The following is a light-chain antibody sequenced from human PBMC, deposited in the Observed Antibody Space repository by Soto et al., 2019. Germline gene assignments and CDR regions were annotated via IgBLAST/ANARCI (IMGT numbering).Light chain of an antibody. CDR1: HSIDTN. CDR2: GAS. CDR3: QQFNRWPPWT. Sequence: ETVMTQSPATLSVSPGERATLSCRAIHSIDTNLAWYQQKPGQAPRLLIYGASIRATGIPARFSGSGSGTEFTLPISSLRSEDVAFYYCQQFNRWPPWTFGQGTKVEIK. V-gene: IGKV3-15*01. J-gene: IGKJ1*01.